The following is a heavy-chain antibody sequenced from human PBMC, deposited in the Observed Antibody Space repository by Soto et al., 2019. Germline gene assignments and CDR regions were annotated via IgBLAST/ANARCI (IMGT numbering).Heavy chain of an antibody. J-gene: IGHJ6*02. D-gene: IGHD3-9*01. CDR1: GFTFSSYG. CDR2: ISYDGSNK. V-gene: IGHV3-30*18. Sequence: GGSLRLSCAASGFTFSSYGMHWVRQAPGKGLEWVAVISYDGSNKYYADSVKGRFTISRDNSKNTLYLQMNSLRAEDTAVYYCAKVGRHCYILTGSRDYYGMDVWGQGPTVTVPS. CDR3: AKVGRHCYILTGSRDYYGMDV.